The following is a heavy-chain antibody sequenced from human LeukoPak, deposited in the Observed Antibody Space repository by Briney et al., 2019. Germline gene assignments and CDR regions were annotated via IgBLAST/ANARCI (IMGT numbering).Heavy chain of an antibody. Sequence: PGGSLRLSCAASGFTFSSYGMHWVRQAPGKGLEWVANIKQDGSEKYYVDSVKGRFTISRDNAKNSLYLQMNSLRAEDTVVYYCARDKDVGATLLDYWGQGTLVTVSS. CDR1: GFTFSSYG. V-gene: IGHV3-7*01. CDR2: IKQDGSEK. J-gene: IGHJ4*02. D-gene: IGHD1-26*01. CDR3: ARDKDVGATLLDY.